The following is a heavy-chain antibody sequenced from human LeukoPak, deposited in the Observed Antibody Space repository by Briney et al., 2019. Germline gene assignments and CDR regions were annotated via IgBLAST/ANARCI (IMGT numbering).Heavy chain of an antibody. D-gene: IGHD6-13*01. CDR3: ARDTIEDSSSWPDDAFDI. J-gene: IGHJ3*02. CDR2: INPSGGST. CDR1: GYTFTSYY. V-gene: IGHV1-46*01. Sequence: VASVKVSCKASGYTFTSYYMHWVRQAPGQGLEWMGIINPSGGSTSYAQKFQGRVTMTRDTSTSTVYMELSSLRSEDTAVYYCARDTIEDSSSWPDDAFDIWGQGTMVTVSS.